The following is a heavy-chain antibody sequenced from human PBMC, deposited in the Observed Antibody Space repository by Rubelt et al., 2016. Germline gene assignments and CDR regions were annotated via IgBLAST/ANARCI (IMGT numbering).Heavy chain of an antibody. V-gene: IGHV1-18*01. D-gene: IGHD3/OR15-3a*01. CDR2: ISTDNGNT. CDR3: AADLGLHEATDY. Sequence: QVQLVQSGAEVKKPGASVRVSCKASNYTFINYGIAWVRQAPGQGLEWMGWISTDNGNTLYAQNLQGRVTLTADTSTRTAYMELSSMVSEDTAVDDCAADLGLHEATDYWGQGTLVTVSS. J-gene: IGHJ4*02. CDR1: NYTFINYG.